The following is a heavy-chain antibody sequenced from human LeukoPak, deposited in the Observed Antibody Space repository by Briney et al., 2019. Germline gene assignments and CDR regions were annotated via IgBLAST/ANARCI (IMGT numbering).Heavy chain of an antibody. V-gene: IGHV3-11*01. CDR3: ARGTLGYCSSTSCYYYGMDV. CDR2: ISSSGSNI. CDR1: GFTFSDYY. J-gene: IGHJ6*02. D-gene: IGHD2-2*01. Sequence: GGSLRLSCAASGFTFSDYYMSWIRQAPGKGLEWVSYISSSGSNIYYADSVKGRFTISRDNAKNSLYLQMNSLRAEDTAVYYCARGTLGYCSSTSCYYYGMDVWGQGTTVTVSS.